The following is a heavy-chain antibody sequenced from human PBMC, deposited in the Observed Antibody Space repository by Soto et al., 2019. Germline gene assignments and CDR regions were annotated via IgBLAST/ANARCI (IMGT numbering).Heavy chain of an antibody. D-gene: IGHD5-12*01. CDR1: GFTFSSYA. CDR2: ISYDGSNK. V-gene: IGHV3-30-3*01. Sequence: QVQLVESGGGVVQPGRSLRLSSAASGFTFSSYAMHWVRQAPGKGLEWVAVISYDGSNKYYADSVKGRFTISRDNSKNTLYLQMNSLRAEDTAVYYCARESDIVATNPTFDYWGQGTLVTVSS. CDR3: ARESDIVATNPTFDY. J-gene: IGHJ4*02.